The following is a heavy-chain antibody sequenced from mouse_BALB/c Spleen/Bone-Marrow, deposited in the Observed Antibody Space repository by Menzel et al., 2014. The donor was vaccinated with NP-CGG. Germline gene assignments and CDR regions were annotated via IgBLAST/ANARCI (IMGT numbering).Heavy chain of an antibody. V-gene: IGHV14-1*02. Sequence: VQLQQSGAEIVRPGALVKLSCKASGFNIKDYYMQWVKQRPEQGLEWIGWIDPENGNTIYDPMFQGKASITADTSSNTAYLQLSSLTSEDTAVYYCARGDGYAMDYWGQGTSVTVSS. CDR2: IDPENGNT. J-gene: IGHJ4*01. CDR1: GFNIKDYY. CDR3: ARGDGYAMDY.